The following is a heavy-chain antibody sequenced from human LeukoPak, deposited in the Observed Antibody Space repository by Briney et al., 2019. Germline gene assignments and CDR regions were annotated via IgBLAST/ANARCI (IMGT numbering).Heavy chain of an antibody. J-gene: IGHJ3*02. CDR1: GGSISSNNYY. V-gene: IGHV4-39*07. CDR2: IYYSGST. D-gene: IGHD5-12*01. Sequence: PSETLSLTCTVSGGSISSNNYYWGWIRQPPGKGLEWIGSIYYSGSTYYNPSLKSRVTISVDTSKNQFSLKLSSVTAADTAVYYCARAPSYSGYNDAFDIWGQGTMVTVSS. CDR3: ARAPSYSGYNDAFDI.